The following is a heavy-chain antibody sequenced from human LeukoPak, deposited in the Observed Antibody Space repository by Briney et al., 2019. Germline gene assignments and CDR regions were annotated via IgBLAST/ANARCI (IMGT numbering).Heavy chain of an antibody. D-gene: IGHD2-2*01. J-gene: IGHJ5*02. CDR2: INPNTDGT. V-gene: IGHV1-2*02. Sequence: AASVKVSCKASGYTFIVYYMHWVRQAPGQGLEWMGWINPNTDGTNYAQKFQGRVTMTGDTSISTAYMELSSLRSDDTAVYYCARASVPPASISRFDPWGQGTLVTVSP. CDR3: ARASVPPASISRFDP. CDR1: GYTFIVYY.